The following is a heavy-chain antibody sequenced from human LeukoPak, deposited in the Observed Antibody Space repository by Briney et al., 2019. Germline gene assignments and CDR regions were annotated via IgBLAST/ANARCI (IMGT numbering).Heavy chain of an antibody. J-gene: IGHJ4*02. CDR3: AKAPATVTTSPPIDY. Sequence: GGSPRLSCAASGFTFSSYAMSWVRQAPGKGLEWVSAISGSGGSTYYADSVKGRFTISRDNSKNTLYLQMNSLRAEDTAVYYCAKAPATVTTSPPIDYWGQGTLVTVSS. V-gene: IGHV3-23*01. D-gene: IGHD4-17*01. CDR2: ISGSGGST. CDR1: GFTFSSYA.